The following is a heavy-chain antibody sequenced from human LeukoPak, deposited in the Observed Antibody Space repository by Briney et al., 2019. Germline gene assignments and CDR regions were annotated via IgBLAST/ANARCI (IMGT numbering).Heavy chain of an antibody. V-gene: IGHV3-21*01. D-gene: IGHD5-18*01. CDR1: GFTFSSYS. Sequence: GGSLRLSCAASGFTFSSYSMNWVRQAPGKGLEWVSSISSSSSYIYYADSVRGRLTISRDNAKNSLYLQINSLRAEDTAVYYCARGDTAMVIPFDYWGQGTLVTVSS. CDR2: ISSSSSYI. CDR3: ARGDTAMVIPFDY. J-gene: IGHJ4*02.